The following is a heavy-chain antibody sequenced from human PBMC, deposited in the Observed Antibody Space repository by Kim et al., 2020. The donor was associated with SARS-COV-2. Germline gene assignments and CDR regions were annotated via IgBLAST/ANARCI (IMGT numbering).Heavy chain of an antibody. V-gene: IGHV4-59*01. J-gene: IGHJ4*02. Sequence: SETLSLTCTVSGGSISSYYWGWIRQPPGKGLEWIGYISYDGSTYYNPSLKSRVTISVDTSKNQFSLKLSSVTAADTAVHYCVRVTGGSGWYLDNWGQGTLVTVSS. CDR2: ISYDGST. D-gene: IGHD6-19*01. CDR1: GGSISSYY. CDR3: VRVTGGSGWYLDN.